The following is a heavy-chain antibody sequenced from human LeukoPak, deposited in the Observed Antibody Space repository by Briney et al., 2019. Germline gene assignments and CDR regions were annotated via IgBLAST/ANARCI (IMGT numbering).Heavy chain of an antibody. V-gene: IGHV3-11*01. CDR1: GFTFSDYY. CDR2: ISSSGSTI. D-gene: IGHD3-9*01. Sequence: GGSLRLSCAASGFTFSDYYMSWIRQAPGKGLGWVSHISSSGSTIYYADSVKGRFTISRDNAKNSLYLQMNSLRAEDTAVYYCARNPDQYYDILTGYYSVEEPGAFDIWGQGTMVTVSS. CDR3: ARNPDQYYDILTGYYSVEEPGAFDI. J-gene: IGHJ3*02.